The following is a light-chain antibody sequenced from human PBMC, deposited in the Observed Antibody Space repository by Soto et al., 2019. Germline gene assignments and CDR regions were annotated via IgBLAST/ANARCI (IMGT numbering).Light chain of an antibody. J-gene: IGKJ1*01. V-gene: IGKV3-11*01. CDR3: QVRDVWPS. CDR2: DAS. CDR1: QSVSTS. Sequence: IVLTQSPVTLALSPGERAVRSCRASQSVSTSLAWYQHKPGQAPRLFIYDASKRAPGIPARFSGSGSGTDFTLTISSLEPEDLAVYYCQVRDVWPSFGQGTKVEIK.